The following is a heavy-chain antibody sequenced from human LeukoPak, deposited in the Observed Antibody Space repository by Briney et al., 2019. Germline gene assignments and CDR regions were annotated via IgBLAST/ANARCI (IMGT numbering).Heavy chain of an antibody. Sequence: KASETLSLTCAVYGGSFSGYYWSWIRQPPGKGLEWIGEINHSGSTNYNPSLKSRVTISVDTSKNQFSLKLSSVTAADTAVHYCARGRMDFWSGYYRSPPYNWFDPWGQGTLVTVSS. CDR1: GGSFSGYY. CDR3: ARGRMDFWSGYYRSPPYNWFDP. V-gene: IGHV4-34*01. D-gene: IGHD3-3*01. CDR2: INHSGST. J-gene: IGHJ5*02.